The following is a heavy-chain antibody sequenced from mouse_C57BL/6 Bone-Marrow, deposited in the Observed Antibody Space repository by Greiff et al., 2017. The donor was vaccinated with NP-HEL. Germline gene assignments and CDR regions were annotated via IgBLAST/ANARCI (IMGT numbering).Heavy chain of an antibody. CDR1: GYTFTDYY. Sequence: VQLQQSGPELVKPGASVKISCKASGYTFTDYYMNWVKQSHGKSLEWIGDINPNHGGTSYNQKFKGKATLTVDKSSSTAYMELRSLTAEDSAVYYCERDGYYSSWYFDVWGTGTTVTVSS. J-gene: IGHJ1*03. CDR2: INPNHGGT. D-gene: IGHD2-3*01. CDR3: ERDGYYSSWYFDV. V-gene: IGHV1-26*01.